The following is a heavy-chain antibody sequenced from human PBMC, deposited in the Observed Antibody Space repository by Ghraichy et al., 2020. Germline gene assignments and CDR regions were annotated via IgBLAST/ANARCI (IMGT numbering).Heavy chain of an antibody. CDR1: GFIFSSYA. Sequence: GGSLRLSCTASGFIFSSYAMAWVRQSPGKGLDWVSTISRNGDATHYADSVKGRFTISRDNANNTLYLQMNGLRAEDTAVFFCAKKPYCDATTCYAFYSWGQGTLVTVSS. J-gene: IGHJ4*02. CDR2: ISRNGDAT. CDR3: AKKPYCDATTCYAFYS. V-gene: IGHV3-23*01. D-gene: IGHD2-2*01.